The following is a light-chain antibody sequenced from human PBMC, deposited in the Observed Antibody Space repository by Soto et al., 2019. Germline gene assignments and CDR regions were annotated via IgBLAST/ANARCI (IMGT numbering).Light chain of an antibody. J-gene: IGKJ1*01. Sequence: EIVLTQSPGTLSVSPGERATLSCRASQSVSSSYLAWYQQKPGQAPSLLIYGASSRATGIPDRFSGSGSGVDFPLTISRLEPEDFAVYYCQHYGSSLWTFGQGTKVEIK. V-gene: IGKV3-20*01. CDR3: QHYGSSLWT. CDR1: QSVSSSY. CDR2: GAS.